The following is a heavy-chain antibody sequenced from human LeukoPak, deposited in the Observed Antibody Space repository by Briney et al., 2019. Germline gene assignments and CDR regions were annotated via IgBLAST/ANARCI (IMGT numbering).Heavy chain of an antibody. CDR1: GGSISSSSYY. D-gene: IGHD5-18*01. V-gene: IGHV4-39*07. CDR3: ARDRVDTAMVISLGWFDP. Sequence: SETLSLTCTVSGGSISSSSYYWGWIRQPPGKGLEWIGSIYYSGSTYCNPSLKSRVTISVDTSKNQFSLKLSSVTAADTAVYYCARDRVDTAMVISLGWFDPWGQGTLVTVSS. CDR2: IYYSGST. J-gene: IGHJ5*02.